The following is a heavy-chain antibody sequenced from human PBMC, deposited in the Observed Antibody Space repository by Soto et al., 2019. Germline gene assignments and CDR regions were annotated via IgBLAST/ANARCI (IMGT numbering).Heavy chain of an antibody. CDR1: GGSISSCDYY. CDR3: ARQGGVTFGGVIVEDD. Sequence: QVQLQESGPGLVKTSQTLSLTCTVSGGSISSCDYYWSWIRQPPGTGLEWIGYIYYSGSTYYNPSLKSRVTISVDTTKNQFSLKLSSVTAADTAVYYCARQGGVTFGGVIVEDDWGKGTLVTVSS. CDR2: IYYSGST. J-gene: IGHJ4*02. V-gene: IGHV4-30-4*01. D-gene: IGHD3-16*02.